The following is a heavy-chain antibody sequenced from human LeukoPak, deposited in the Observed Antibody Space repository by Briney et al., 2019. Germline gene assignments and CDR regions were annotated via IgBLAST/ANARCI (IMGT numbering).Heavy chain of an antibody. Sequence: PGGSLRLSCAASGFTFSSYWMHWVRQGPGKGLVWVSRIYSDGSRTTYADSVKGRFTISRDNSKNTLYLQMNSLRAEDTAVYYCARGKEPVAGTSCDVYWGQGTLVTVSS. J-gene: IGHJ4*02. CDR1: GFTFSSYW. CDR3: ARGKEPVAGTSCDVY. CDR2: IYSDGSRT. D-gene: IGHD6-19*01. V-gene: IGHV3-74*01.